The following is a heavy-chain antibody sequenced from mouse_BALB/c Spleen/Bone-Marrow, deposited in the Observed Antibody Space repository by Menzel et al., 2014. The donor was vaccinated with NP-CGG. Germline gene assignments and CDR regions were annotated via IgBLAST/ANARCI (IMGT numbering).Heavy chain of an antibody. J-gene: IGHJ3*01. CDR3: TTYGNYEAWFAY. D-gene: IGHD2-1*01. CDR2: IYPGSGNT. V-gene: IGHV1S22*01. CDR1: GYTFTSYW. Sequence: LQQSGSELVRPGASVKLSCKASGYTFTSYWMHWVKQRPGQGLEWIGNIYPGSGNTNYDEKLKSKATLTVDTSSNTAYMQLSSLTSEDSTVYYCTTYGNYEAWFAYWGQGTLVTVSA.